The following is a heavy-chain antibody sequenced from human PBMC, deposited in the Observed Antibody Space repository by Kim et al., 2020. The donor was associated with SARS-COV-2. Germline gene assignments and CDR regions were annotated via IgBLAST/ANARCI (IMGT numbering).Heavy chain of an antibody. CDR2: ISSSGSTI. CDR3: ARDNLIRDFWSGYFGTKHYYYGMDV. J-gene: IGHJ6*02. D-gene: IGHD3-3*01. Sequence: GGSLRLSCAASGFTFSDYYMSWIRQAPGKGLEWVSYISSSGSTIYYADSVKGRFTISRDNAKNSLYLQMNSLRAEDTAVYYCARDNLIRDFWSGYFGTKHYYYGMDVWGQGTTVTVSS. CDR1: GFTFSDYY. V-gene: IGHV3-11*01.